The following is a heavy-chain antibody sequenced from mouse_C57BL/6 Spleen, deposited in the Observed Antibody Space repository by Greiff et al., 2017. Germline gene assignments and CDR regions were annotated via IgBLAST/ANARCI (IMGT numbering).Heavy chain of an antibody. CDR3: TRDSFYSNYGYFDV. Sequence: EVKVVESGEGLVKPGGSLKLSCAASGFTFSSYAMSWVRQTPEKRLEWVAYISSGGDYIYYADTVKGRFTISRDNARNTLYLQMSSLKSEDTAMYYCTRDSFYSNYGYFDVWGTGTTVTVSS. J-gene: IGHJ1*03. CDR2: ISSGGDYI. D-gene: IGHD2-5*01. CDR1: GFTFSSYA. V-gene: IGHV5-9-1*02.